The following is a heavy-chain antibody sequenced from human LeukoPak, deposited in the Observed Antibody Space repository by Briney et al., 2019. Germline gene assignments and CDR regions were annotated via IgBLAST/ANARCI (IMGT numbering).Heavy chain of an antibody. CDR1: GGSISSGGYS. Sequence: PSETLSLTCAVSGGSISSGGYSWSWIRQPPGKGLEWIGYIYHSGSTYYNPSLKSRVTISVDRSKNQFSLKLSSVAAADTAVYYCARYDILTGFDYWGQGTLVTVSS. D-gene: IGHD3-9*01. V-gene: IGHV4-30-2*01. CDR2: IYHSGST. J-gene: IGHJ4*02. CDR3: ARYDILTGFDY.